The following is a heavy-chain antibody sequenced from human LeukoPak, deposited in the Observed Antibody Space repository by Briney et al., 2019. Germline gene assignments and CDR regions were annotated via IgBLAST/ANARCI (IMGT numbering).Heavy chain of an antibody. CDR2: IYYSGST. CDR1: GGSISSSSYY. J-gene: IGHJ6*02. D-gene: IGHD4-17*01. V-gene: IGHV4-39*01. Sequence: SETPSLTCTVSGGSISSSSYYWGWIRQPPGKGLEWIGSIYYSGSTYYHPSLKSRVTKSVDTSKNQFSLKLSSVTAAGAAVYYCASHGRYGDYRSDYSYGMDVWGQGTTVTVSS. CDR3: ASHGRYGDYRSDYSYGMDV.